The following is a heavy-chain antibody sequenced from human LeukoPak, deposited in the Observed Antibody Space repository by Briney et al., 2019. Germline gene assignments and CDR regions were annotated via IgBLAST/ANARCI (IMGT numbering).Heavy chain of an antibody. Sequence: GGSLRLSCAASGFTVSSNYMSWVRQAPGKGLEWVSVIYSGGSTYYADSVKGRFTISRDNSKNTLYLQMNSLRAEDTAVYYCAREGYNYDILTGYTAFDYWGQGTLVTVSS. CDR3: AREGYNYDILTGYTAFDY. V-gene: IGHV3-53*05. D-gene: IGHD3-9*01. CDR1: GFTVSSNY. J-gene: IGHJ4*02. CDR2: IYSGGST.